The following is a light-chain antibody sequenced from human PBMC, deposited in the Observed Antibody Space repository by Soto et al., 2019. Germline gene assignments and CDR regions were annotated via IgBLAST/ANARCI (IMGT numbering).Light chain of an antibody. J-gene: IGKJ4*01. CDR2: DAS. Sequence: EIVLTQSPATLSLSPGERATLSCRASQSVTRYLAWYHQKPGQAPRLLIYDASNRATGIPDRFSGSGSGTDFTLTISILEPEDFAVYYCQQRSISPLTFGGGTKVEIK. CDR3: QQRSISPLT. V-gene: IGKV3-11*01. CDR1: QSVTRY.